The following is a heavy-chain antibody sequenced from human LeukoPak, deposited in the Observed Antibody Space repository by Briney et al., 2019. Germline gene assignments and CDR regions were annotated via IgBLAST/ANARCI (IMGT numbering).Heavy chain of an antibody. CDR1: GYTFTSYA. D-gene: IGHD3-9*01. J-gene: IGHJ3*02. CDR3: ARDSVTYDILTGYSPSPAFDI. Sequence: ASVKVSCKASGYTFTSYAMHWVRQAPGQRLEWMGWINAGNGNTKYSQKFQGRVTITRDTSASTAYMELSSLRSEDTAVYYCARDSVTYDILTGYSPSPAFDIWGQGTMVTVSS. V-gene: IGHV1-3*01. CDR2: INAGNGNT.